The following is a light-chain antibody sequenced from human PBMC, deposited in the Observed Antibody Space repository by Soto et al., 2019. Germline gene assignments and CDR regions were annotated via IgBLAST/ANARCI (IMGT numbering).Light chain of an antibody. J-gene: IGKJ4*01. CDR3: QQFSSYPLT. V-gene: IGKV3-20*01. CDR1: QSVDIS. CDR2: DAS. Sequence: EIVLAQSPATLSVSPGERVILSCRASQSVDISLVWYQQKPGQAPRLLIYDASSRATGIPDRFSGGGSGTDFTLTISRLEPEDFAVYYCQQFSSYPLTFGGGTKVDIK.